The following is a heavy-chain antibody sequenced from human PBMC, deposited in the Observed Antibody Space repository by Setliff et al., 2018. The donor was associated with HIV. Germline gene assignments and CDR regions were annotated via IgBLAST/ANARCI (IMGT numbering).Heavy chain of an antibody. V-gene: IGHV4-34*01. D-gene: IGHD3-10*01. J-gene: IGHJ4*02. Sequence: SETLSLTCAVYGGSFSGYYRSWIRQSPGKGLEWIGEINYGRTTNYNPSLESRVTISVDTSKNQFSLRMKSVNAGDTGKYYCVRRRGPMVRGVDPSPSYYFDYWGQGTLVTVSS. CDR3: VRRRGPMVRGVDPSPSYYFDY. CDR1: GGSFSGYY. CDR2: INYGRTT.